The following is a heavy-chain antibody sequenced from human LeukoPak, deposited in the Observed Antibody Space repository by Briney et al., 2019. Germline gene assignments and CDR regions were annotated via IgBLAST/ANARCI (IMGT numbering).Heavy chain of an antibody. CDR1: GFTVSSNY. D-gene: IGHD3-22*01. V-gene: IGHV3-66*01. J-gene: IGHJ4*02. Sequence: GGSLRLSCAASGFTVSSNYMSWVRQAPGKGLEWVSVIYIGGSTYYADSVKGRFTISRDNSKNTLYLQMNSLRAEDTAVYYCAREHDSSGYYDYWGQGTLVTVSS. CDR2: IYIGGST. CDR3: AREHDSSGYYDY.